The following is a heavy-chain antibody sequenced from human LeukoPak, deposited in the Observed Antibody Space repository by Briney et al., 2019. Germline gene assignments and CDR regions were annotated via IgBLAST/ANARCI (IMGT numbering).Heavy chain of an antibody. D-gene: IGHD3-3*01. CDR2: IIPILGIA. V-gene: IGHV1-69*04. CDR3: ARAYYDFWSGPGAKPSWYFDL. Sequence: ASVKVSCKASGGTFSSYAISWVRQAPGQGLEWMGRIIPILGIANYAQKFQGRVTITADESTSTAYMELSSLRSEDTAVYYCARAYYDFWSGPGAKPSWYFDLWGRGTLVTVSS. J-gene: IGHJ2*01. CDR1: GGTFSSYA.